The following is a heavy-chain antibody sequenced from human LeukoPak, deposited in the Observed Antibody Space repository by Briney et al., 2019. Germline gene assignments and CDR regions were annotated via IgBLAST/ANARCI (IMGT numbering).Heavy chain of an antibody. D-gene: IGHD2-15*01. CDR2: IIPISGTT. CDR1: GGTLNSYV. Sequence: SVKVSCKASGGTLNSYVISWVRQAPGQGLEWMGGIIPISGTTNYAQKFQGRVTITADKSTSTAYMELSSLRSEDTAVYYCATLCCGSYYMDVWGRGTTVTVSS. J-gene: IGHJ6*03. CDR3: ATLCCGSYYMDV. V-gene: IGHV1-69*06.